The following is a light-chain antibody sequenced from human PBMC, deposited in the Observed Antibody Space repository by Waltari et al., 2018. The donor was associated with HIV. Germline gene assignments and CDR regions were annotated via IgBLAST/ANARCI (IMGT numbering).Light chain of an antibody. J-gene: IGLJ1*01. CDR1: SSDVGGYNY. Sequence: QSALTQPASVSGSPGQSLTISCTGTSSDVGGYNYVSWYQQHPGKAPKLMIYEVSKRPSGVPDRFSGSKSGNTASLTVSGLQAEDEADYYCSSYAGSNNLGVFGTGTKVTVL. CDR3: SSYAGSNNLGV. CDR2: EVS. V-gene: IGLV2-8*01.